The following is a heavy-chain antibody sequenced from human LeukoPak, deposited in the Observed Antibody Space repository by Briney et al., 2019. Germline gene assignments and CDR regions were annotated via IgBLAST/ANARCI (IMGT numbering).Heavy chain of an antibody. Sequence: SETLSLTCTVSGGSISSYYWSWIRQPPGKGLEWIGYIHYSGNTNYNPSLKSRVTISVDTSKNQFSLKLSSVTAADTAVYYCARAIAAREVFDYWGQGTLVTVSS. V-gene: IGHV4-59*01. D-gene: IGHD6-6*01. CDR1: GGSISSYY. J-gene: IGHJ4*02. CDR2: IHYSGNT. CDR3: ARAIAAREVFDY.